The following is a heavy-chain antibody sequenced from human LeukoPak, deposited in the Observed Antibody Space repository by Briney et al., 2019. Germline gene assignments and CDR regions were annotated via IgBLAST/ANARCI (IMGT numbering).Heavy chain of an antibody. V-gene: IGHV3-11*04. Sequence: PGGSLRLSCAASGFTFSDYYMSWIRQAPGKGLEWVSYISSSGSTIYYADSVKGRFTISRDNAKNSLYLQMNSLRAEDTAVYYCARAQVPKLDIVVVPAAGPFDYWGQGTLVTVSS. CDR1: GFTFSDYY. D-gene: IGHD2-2*01. J-gene: IGHJ4*02. CDR3: ARAQVPKLDIVVVPAAGPFDY. CDR2: ISSSGSTI.